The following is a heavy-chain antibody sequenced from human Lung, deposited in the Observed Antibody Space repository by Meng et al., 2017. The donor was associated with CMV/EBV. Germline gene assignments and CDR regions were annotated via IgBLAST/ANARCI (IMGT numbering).Heavy chain of an antibody. J-gene: IGHJ4*02. CDR2: FVNYVDT. Sequence: QGHLLRAGPGGKKPGASVRVSCKASGYTFGSYGICWVRQAPGQGLEWMGWFVNYVDTYPAPKFQGRVTLTTDTHTNTAFMELRSLTSDDTAVYYCASGTPGRSYCDYWGQGTLVTVSS. D-gene: IGHD2-15*01. CDR1: GYTFGSYG. V-gene: IGHV1-18*01. CDR3: ASGTPGRSYCDY.